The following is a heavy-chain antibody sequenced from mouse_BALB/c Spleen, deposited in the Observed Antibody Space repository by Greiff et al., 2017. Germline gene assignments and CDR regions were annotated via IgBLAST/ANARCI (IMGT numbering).Heavy chain of an antibody. Sequence: DVKLVESGGGLVKPGGSLKLSCAASGFAFSSYDMSWVRPTPAKRLEWVAYISSGGVSTYYPDTVKGRFTISRDKAKNTLYLQMSSLKSEDTAMYYGARHRSGYDARHWYFDVWGAGTTVTVSS. D-gene: IGHD2-2*01. CDR3: ARHRSGYDARHWYFDV. J-gene: IGHJ1*01. CDR2: ISSGGVST. CDR1: GFAFSSYD. V-gene: IGHV5-12-1*01.